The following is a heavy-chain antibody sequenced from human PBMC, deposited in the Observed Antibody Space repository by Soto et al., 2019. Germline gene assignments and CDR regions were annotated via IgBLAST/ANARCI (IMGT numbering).Heavy chain of an antibody. V-gene: IGHV5-51*01. CDR3: ARPGSLRVATSAFDI. Sequence: GGSLRLSCKGSGYSFTSYWIGWVRQMPGKGLEWMGIIYPGDSDTRYSPSFQGQVTISADKSISTAYLQWSSLKASDTAMYYCARPGSLRVATSAFDIWGQGTMVTVSS. CDR1: GYSFTSYW. J-gene: IGHJ3*02. CDR2: IYPGDSDT. D-gene: IGHD3-16*02.